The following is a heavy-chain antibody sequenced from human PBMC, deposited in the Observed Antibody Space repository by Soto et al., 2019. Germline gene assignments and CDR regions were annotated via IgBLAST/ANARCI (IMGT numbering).Heavy chain of an antibody. D-gene: IGHD6-13*01. Sequence: ASVKVSCKASGGTFSSYAISGVRQAPGQGLEWMGGIIPIFGTANYAQKFQGRVTITADESTSTAYMELSSLRSEDTAVYYCARGYSSSWVYYYYYGMDVWGQGTTVTVSS. V-gene: IGHV1-69*13. J-gene: IGHJ6*02. CDR3: ARGYSSSWVYYYYYGMDV. CDR2: IIPIFGTA. CDR1: GGTFSSYA.